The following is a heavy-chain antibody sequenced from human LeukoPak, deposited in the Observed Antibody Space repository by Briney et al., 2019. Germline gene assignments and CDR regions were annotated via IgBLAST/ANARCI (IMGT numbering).Heavy chain of an antibody. V-gene: IGHV3-74*01. CDR2: IDVDGSST. CDR3: ASRYFNSSEGGNKY. D-gene: IGHD3-22*01. J-gene: IGHJ4*02. Sequence: PGGSLRLSCAASGFTFTNYRMHWVRQVPGKGLGWVSRIDVDGSSTDYADSVKGRFTISRDNAKNTLYLQMNSLRANDTAVYYCASRYFNSSEGGNKYWGQGTLVTVSS. CDR1: GFTFTNYR.